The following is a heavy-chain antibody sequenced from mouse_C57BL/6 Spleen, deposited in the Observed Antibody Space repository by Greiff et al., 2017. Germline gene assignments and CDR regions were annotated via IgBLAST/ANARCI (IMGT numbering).Heavy chain of an antibody. D-gene: IGHD1-1*01. CDR1: GYTFTSYW. Sequence: QVQLKQPGAELVRPGSSVKLSCKASGYTFTSYWMHWVKQRPIQGLEWIGNIDPSDSETHYNQKFKDKATLTVDKSSSTAYIQLSSLTSEDSAVYYCARWGYGSSYDYWGQGTTLTVSS. CDR2: IDPSDSET. CDR3: ARWGYGSSYDY. J-gene: IGHJ2*01. V-gene: IGHV1-52*01.